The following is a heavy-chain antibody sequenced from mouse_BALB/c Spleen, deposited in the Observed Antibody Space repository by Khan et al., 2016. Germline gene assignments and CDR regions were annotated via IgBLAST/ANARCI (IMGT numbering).Heavy chain of an antibody. CDR3: TRGDYYGSGY. D-gene: IGHD1-1*01. CDR1: GYSISSGYS. Sequence: EVQLQESGPDLVKPSQSLSLTCTVTGYSISSGYSWHWIRQFPGNKLEWMAYIPYSGSTNYNPSLKSRISITRDTSKNQFFLQLISVTTEDTATYSCTRGDYYGSGYWGQGTTLTVSS. V-gene: IGHV3-1*02. CDR2: IPYSGST. J-gene: IGHJ2*01.